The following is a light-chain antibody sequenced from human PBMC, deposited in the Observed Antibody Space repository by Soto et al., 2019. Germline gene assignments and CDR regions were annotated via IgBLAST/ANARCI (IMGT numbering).Light chain of an antibody. CDR3: QQSDNYKPLT. Sequence: DIEMTHSPSTQSASVGDRLSITGRSSQSISSWLAWYQQKPGKAPKLLIFDASSLESGTPSRFSGRRSGTQFTLPINGLQPDDFATYYCQQSDNYKPLTVGGGTQVEIK. CDR1: QSISSW. V-gene: IGKV1-5*01. CDR2: DAS. J-gene: IGKJ4*01.